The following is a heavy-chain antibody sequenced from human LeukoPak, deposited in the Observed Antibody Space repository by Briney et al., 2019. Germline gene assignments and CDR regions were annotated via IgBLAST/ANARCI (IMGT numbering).Heavy chain of an antibody. CDR1: GASISRYF. CDR2: TYYSGST. CDR3: AREGSESFLGAFDI. Sequence: SETLSLTCTVSGASISRYFWSWLRQPPGKGLEWIGYTYYSGSTNYNPSLKSRVTMSLDTSKSQVSLKLRSVTAADTAVYYCAREGSESFLGAFDIWGQGTMVTVSS. J-gene: IGHJ3*02. D-gene: IGHD1-26*01. V-gene: IGHV4-59*01.